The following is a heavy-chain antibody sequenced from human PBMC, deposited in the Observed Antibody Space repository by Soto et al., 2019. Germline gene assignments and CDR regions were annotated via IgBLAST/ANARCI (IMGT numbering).Heavy chain of an antibody. CDR2: INHSGST. V-gene: IGHV4-34*01. CDR3: ATTRGLAVGGSFDY. D-gene: IGHD3-10*01. J-gene: IGHJ4*02. CDR1: GGSFSGYY. Sequence: SETLSLTCPVYGGSFSGYYWSWIRQPPGKGLEWIGEINHSGSTYHNPSLRSRITIAVDTSKNQFSLKLNSVAAADTAFYYCATTRGLAVGGSFDYWGQGMLVTVSS.